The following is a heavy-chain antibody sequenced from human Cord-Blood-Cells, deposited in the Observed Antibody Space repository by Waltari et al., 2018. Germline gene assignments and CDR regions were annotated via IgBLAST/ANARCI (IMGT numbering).Heavy chain of an antibody. CDR1: GCSISSGSYY. J-gene: IGHJ3*02. V-gene: IGHV4-61*09. CDR3: ARDAQDAFDI. CDR2: IYTSGST. Sequence: QVQLQESGPGLVKPSQTLSLTCTVSGCSISSGSYYWSWIRQPAGKGLEWIGYIYTSGSTNYNPSLKSRVTISVDTSKNQFSLKLSSVTAADTAVYYCARDAQDAFDIWGQGTMVTVSS.